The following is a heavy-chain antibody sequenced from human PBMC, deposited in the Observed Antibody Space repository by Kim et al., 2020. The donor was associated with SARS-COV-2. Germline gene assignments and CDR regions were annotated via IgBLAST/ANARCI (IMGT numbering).Heavy chain of an antibody. Sequence: SETLSLTCNVSGGSISGSNFYWGWIRQPPGKGLEWIGSIYYSGSTYYHPSLKSRVTISIDTSKNQFSLNLSSMTATEKAVYYCASGRGYAFFDYWGQGTLATVSS. CDR2: IYYSGST. CDR1: GGSISGSNFY. CDR3: ASGRGYAFFDY. D-gene: IGHD5-12*01. J-gene: IGHJ4*02. V-gene: IGHV4-39*01.